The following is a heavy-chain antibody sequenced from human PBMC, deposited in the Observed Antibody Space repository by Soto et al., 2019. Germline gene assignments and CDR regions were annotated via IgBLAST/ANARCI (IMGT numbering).Heavy chain of an antibody. CDR3: AREISYDILTGYYPYGMDV. CDR1: GGSISSSSYY. V-gene: IGHV4-39*02. D-gene: IGHD3-9*01. Sequence: SETLSLTCTVSGGSISSSSYYWGWIRQPPGKGLEWIGSIYYSGSTYYNPSLKSRVTISEDTSKNQFSLKLSSVTAADTAVYYCAREISYDILTGYYPYGMDVWGQGTTVTVSS. J-gene: IGHJ6*02. CDR2: IYYSGST.